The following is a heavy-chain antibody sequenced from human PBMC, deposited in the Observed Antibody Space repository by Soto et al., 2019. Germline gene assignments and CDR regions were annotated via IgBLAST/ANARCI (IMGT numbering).Heavy chain of an antibody. V-gene: IGHV4-30-2*01. CDR3: ARVHDYEAWFDP. CDR2: IYHSGST. Sequence: SETLSLTCAVSGGSISSGGYSWSWIRQPPGKGLEWIGYIYHSGSTYYNPSLKSRVTISVDRSKNQFSLKLSSVTAADTAVYYCARVHDYEAWFDPWGQGTLVTVPQ. CDR1: GGSISSGGYS. J-gene: IGHJ5*02. D-gene: IGHD4-17*01.